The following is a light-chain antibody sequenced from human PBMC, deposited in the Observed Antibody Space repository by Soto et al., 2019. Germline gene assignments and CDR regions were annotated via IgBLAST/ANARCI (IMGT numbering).Light chain of an antibody. CDR3: QQLNSYPRT. V-gene: IGKV1-9*01. CDR1: QGISSF. CDR2: AAS. Sequence: IQMTQSPSSLFASVGDRVTITCRASQGISSFLAWYQQKPGKAPKLLIYAASTLQIGVPSRFSGSGSGTEFTLTISSLQPEDFATYYCQQLNSYPRTFGQGTKGDIK. J-gene: IGKJ1*01.